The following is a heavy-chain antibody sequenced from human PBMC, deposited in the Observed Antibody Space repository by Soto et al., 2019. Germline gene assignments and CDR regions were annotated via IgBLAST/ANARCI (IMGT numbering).Heavy chain of an antibody. CDR1: GYTFTRSG. J-gene: IGHJ2*01. CDR2: ISTYNGDT. D-gene: IGHD3-9*01. Sequence: ASVKVSYKASGYTFTRSGISWVRQAPGQGLEWMGWISTYNGDTNYAQTFQGRVTMTTDTSTSTVYMELRSLRSDDTAVYYCAREGYYDILTGYPWYFDLWGRGTLVTVSS. V-gene: IGHV1-18*01. CDR3: AREGYYDILTGYPWYFDL.